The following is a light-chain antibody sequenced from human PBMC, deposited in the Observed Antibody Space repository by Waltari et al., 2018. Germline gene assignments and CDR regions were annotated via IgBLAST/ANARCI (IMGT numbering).Light chain of an antibody. J-gene: IGKJ2*01. CDR3: QQSYSTPRT. CDR2: GAS. Sequence: DIQMTQSPSSLSASVGDRVTITCRSSQNINNYLIWYQQKPGKAPELLIYGASNLQSGVPSRVSGSGSESDFSLTISSLQPDDFATYYCQQSYSTPRTFGQGTKLE. CDR1: QNINNY. V-gene: IGKV1-39*01.